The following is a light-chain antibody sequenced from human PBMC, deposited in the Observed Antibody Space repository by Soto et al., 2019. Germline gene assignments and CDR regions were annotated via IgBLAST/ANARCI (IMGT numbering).Light chain of an antibody. J-gene: IGLJ3*02. Sequence: QSVLTQPASVSGSPGESITISCTGTSSDVGGYDHVSWYQHHPGKAPKLIIDEVTNRPSGVSDRFSGSKSGNTASLTISGLQPEDEADYYCISYTTSSTLGVFGGGTKLTVL. V-gene: IGLV2-14*01. CDR2: EVT. CDR1: SSDVGGYDH. CDR3: ISYTTSSTLGV.